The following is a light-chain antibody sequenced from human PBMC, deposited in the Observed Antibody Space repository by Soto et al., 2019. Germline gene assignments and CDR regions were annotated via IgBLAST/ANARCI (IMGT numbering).Light chain of an antibody. CDR1: SSDVGGCDC. V-gene: IGLV2-14*03. Sequence: QSVLTQPASVSGSPGQSITIPCTGTSSDVGGCDCVSWYQQHPGKAPKLILYDVNNRPAGVSNRFSGSKSGNMASLTISGLQVEDEADYYCSSYISGSTRVFGGGTKLTVL. CDR2: DVN. J-gene: IGLJ3*02. CDR3: SSYISGSTRV.